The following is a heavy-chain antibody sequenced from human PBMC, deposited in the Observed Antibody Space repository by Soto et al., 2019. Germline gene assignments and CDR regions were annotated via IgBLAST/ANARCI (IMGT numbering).Heavy chain of an antibody. J-gene: IGHJ4*02. CDR3: ARDRSNSSPGYYFEY. V-gene: IGHV1-18*01. CDR2: ISAYNGNT. D-gene: IGHD4-4*01. Sequence: ASVEASSKASGYTITSYGIRWVQHAPGQGLEWMGWISAYNGNTNYAQKLQGRVTMTTDTSTSTAYMELRSLRSDDTAVYYCARDRSNSSPGYYFEYWGKGTLVTVSS. CDR1: GYTITSYG.